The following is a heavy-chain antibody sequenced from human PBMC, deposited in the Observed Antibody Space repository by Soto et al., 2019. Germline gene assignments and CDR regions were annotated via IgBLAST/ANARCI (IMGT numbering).Heavy chain of an antibody. D-gene: IGHD5-12*01. Sequence: SQTLSLTCTVSGGSLSSTGYYWGWILQPPGNGLEWIGSIYYSGTTYYNPSLKSRVTISVDTSKNQFSLKVSSVTAADTAVYYCARQGRMATNWNHDAFDIWGQGTMVT. CDR3: ARQGRMATNWNHDAFDI. V-gene: IGHV4-39*01. CDR2: IYYSGTT. CDR1: GGSLSSTGYY. J-gene: IGHJ3*02.